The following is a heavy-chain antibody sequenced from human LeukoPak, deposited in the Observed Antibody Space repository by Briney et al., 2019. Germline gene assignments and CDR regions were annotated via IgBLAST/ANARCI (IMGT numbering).Heavy chain of an antibody. CDR1: GGSISSYY. CDR3: ARWEVGATYYFDY. CDR2: IYYSGST. V-gene: IGHV4-59*01. J-gene: IGHJ4*02. D-gene: IGHD1-26*01. Sequence: SETLSLTCTVSGGSISSYYWSWIRQPPGKGLEWIGYIYYSGSTNYNPSLKSRVTISVDTSKNQFSLKLSSVTAADTAVYYCARWEVGATYYFDYWGQGTLVTVSS.